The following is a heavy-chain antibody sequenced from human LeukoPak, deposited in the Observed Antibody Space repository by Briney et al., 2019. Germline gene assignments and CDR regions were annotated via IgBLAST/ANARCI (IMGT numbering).Heavy chain of an antibody. CDR1: GGSISSSSYY. D-gene: IGHD3-3*01. V-gene: IGHV4-39*01. J-gene: IGHJ6*03. CDR2: IYYSGST. Sequence: SETLSLTCTVSGGSISSSSYYWGWIRQPPGKGLEWIGSIYYSGSTYYNPSLKSRVTISVDTSKNQSSLKLSSVTAADTAVYYCAKSYYDFWSGYYTGMGYYYYMDVWGKGTTVTVSS. CDR3: AKSYYDFWSGYYTGMGYYYYMDV.